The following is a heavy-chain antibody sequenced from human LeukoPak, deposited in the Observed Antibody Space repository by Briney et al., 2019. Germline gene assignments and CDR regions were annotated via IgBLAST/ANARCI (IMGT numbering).Heavy chain of an antibody. CDR3: ARDDYAVTTYTGAFDI. CDR1: GGSISSGDYY. J-gene: IGHJ3*02. D-gene: IGHD4-17*01. V-gene: IGHV4-30-4*01. Sequence: SETLSLTCTVSGGSISSGDYYWSWIRQPPGQGLEWIGYIYYSGSTYYNPSLKSRVTISVDTSKNQFSLKLSSVTAADTAVYYCARDDYAVTTYTGAFDIWGQGTMVTVSS. CDR2: IYYSGST.